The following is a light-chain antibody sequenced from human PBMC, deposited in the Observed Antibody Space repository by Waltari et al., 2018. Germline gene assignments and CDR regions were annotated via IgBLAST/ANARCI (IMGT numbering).Light chain of an antibody. CDR3: SSYTSSNTVV. Sequence: QSALTQPASVSGSPGQSITIPCSGTSSDVGGYNYVSWYQQYPGKAPKPMIYDVSHRPSGVSDRFSGSKSGSTASLTISGLQAEDEADYYCSSYTSSNTVVFGGGTKLTVL. J-gene: IGLJ2*01. CDR1: SSDVGGYNY. V-gene: IGLV2-14*03. CDR2: DVS.